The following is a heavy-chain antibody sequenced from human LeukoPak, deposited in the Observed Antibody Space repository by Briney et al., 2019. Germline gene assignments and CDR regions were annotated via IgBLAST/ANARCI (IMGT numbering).Heavy chain of an antibody. CDR2: ITNSGGST. V-gene: IGHV3-23*01. J-gene: IGHJ4*02. Sequence: GGSLRLSCAASGFTFNSYAMIWVRQAPGKGLEWVSTITNSGGSTYYADSVEGRFTISRDNSKNTLYLQMNSLRAEDTAVSYCAKQIVGATRYFDYWGQGTLVTVSS. D-gene: IGHD1-26*01. CDR3: AKQIVGATRYFDY. CDR1: GFTFNSYA.